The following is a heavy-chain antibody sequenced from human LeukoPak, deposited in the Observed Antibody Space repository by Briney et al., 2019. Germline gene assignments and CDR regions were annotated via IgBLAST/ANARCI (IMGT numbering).Heavy chain of an antibody. Sequence: PGGSLRLSCAASGFTFSSYAMSWVRQAPGKGLEWVSAISGSGGSTYYADSVKGRFTISRDNSKNALYLQMNSLRAEDTAVYYCAKGLGSYSSSWMPPAGDWFDPWGQGTLVTVSS. J-gene: IGHJ5*02. V-gene: IGHV3-23*01. D-gene: IGHD6-13*01. CDR2: ISGSGGST. CDR1: GFTFSSYA. CDR3: AKGLGSYSSSWMPPAGDWFDP.